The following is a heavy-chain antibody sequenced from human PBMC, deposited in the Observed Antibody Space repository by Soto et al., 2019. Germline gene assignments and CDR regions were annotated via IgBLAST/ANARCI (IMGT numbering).Heavy chain of an antibody. CDR1: GYSFAGYW. D-gene: IGHD3-10*01. V-gene: IGHV5-51*01. CDR2: IYPCDSET. J-gene: IGHJ4*02. CDR3: AGGPAIVRGVTPTGY. Sequence: PGESLKISFKGSGYSFAGYWITWVRQMPWKGLEWMGSIYPCDSETYYSPSFRGLVTISADKALSTAYLQWSSLKASDTAMYYCAGGPAIVRGVTPTGYWGQGTLVTVSS.